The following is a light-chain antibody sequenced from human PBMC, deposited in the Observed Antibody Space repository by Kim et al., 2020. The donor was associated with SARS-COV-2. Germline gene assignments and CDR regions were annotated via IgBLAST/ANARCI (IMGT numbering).Light chain of an antibody. CDR2: GAS. J-gene: IGKJ2*01. Sequence: EIVMTQSPATLSVSPGERATLSCRASQSVSSNLAWYQQKPGQAPRLLIYGASTRATGIPARFSGSGPGTEFTLTINSLQSEDFAVYYCQQYNNWPPLYTFGQGTKLEI. CDR3: QQYNNWPPLYT. CDR1: QSVSSN. V-gene: IGKV3-15*01.